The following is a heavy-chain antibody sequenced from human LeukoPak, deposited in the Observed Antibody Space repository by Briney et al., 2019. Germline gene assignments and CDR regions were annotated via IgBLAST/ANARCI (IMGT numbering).Heavy chain of an antibody. CDR3: ATYYDSGVHAFHI. V-gene: IGHV1-2*02. D-gene: IGHD3-22*01. J-gene: IGHJ3*02. CDR2: INPNTGGT. Sequence: ASVKVSCKASGYTFTGYYIHWVRQAPGQGLEWMAYINPNTGGTYYAQKIQGRVTATRDTSISTAYMDLNRLTSDDTAVYYCATYYDSGVHAFHIWGQGTMVTVSS. CDR1: GYTFTGYY.